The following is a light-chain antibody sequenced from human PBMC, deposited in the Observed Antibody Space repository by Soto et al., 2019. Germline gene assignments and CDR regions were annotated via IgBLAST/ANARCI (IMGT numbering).Light chain of an antibody. V-gene: IGKV3-20*01. J-gene: IGKJ3*01. CDR2: GAS. Sequence: EIVLTQSPGTLSLSPGERATVSWRASQSVSSSYLAWYQQKPGQAPRLLIYGASSRATGIPDRFSGSGSGTEFTLTISGLQPEDFATYYCQQYNSYAFSFGPGTKVDIK. CDR1: QSVSSSY. CDR3: QQYNSYAFS.